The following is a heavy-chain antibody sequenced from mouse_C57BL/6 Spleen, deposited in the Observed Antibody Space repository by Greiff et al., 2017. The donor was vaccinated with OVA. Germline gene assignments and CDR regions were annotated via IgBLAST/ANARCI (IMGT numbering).Heavy chain of an antibody. CDR3: ARSESSYYWYFDV. Sequence: VKLVESGAELVKPGASVKISCKASGYAFSSYWMNWVKQRPGKGLEWIGQIYPGDGDTNYNGKFKGKATLTADKSSSTAYMQLSSLTSEDSAVYFCARSESSYYWYFDVWGTGTTVTVSS. D-gene: IGHD1-3*01. CDR2: IYPGDGDT. V-gene: IGHV1-80*01. CDR1: GYAFSSYW. J-gene: IGHJ1*03.